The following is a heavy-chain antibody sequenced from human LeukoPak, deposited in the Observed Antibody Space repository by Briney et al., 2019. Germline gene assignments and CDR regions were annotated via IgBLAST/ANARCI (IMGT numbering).Heavy chain of an antibody. CDR3: AKDEARWGDAFDI. Sequence: GRSLRLSCAAAGFTFSTYDIHWVRQAPGKGLEWVAFISYDGSNKYYADSVKGRFTISRDNSKNTLYLQMNSLRTEDTAVYYCAKDEARWGDAFDIWGQGTMVTVSS. J-gene: IGHJ3*02. D-gene: IGHD5-24*01. CDR2: ISYDGSNK. CDR1: GFTFSTYD. V-gene: IGHV3-30*18.